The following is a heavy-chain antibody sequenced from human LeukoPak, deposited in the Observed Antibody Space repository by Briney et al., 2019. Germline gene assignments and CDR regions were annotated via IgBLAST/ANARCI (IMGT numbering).Heavy chain of an antibody. CDR1: GDSISSSNW. J-gene: IGHJ4*02. D-gene: IGHD7-27*01. Sequence: PSETLSLTCAVSGDSISSSNWWSLVRQPPGKGLEWIGEIYNSGSTNYNPSLKGRVTISVDKSKNQFSLKLSSVTAADTAVYYCARGRNWGGLDYWGQGTLVTVSS. CDR2: IYNSGST. CDR3: ARGRNWGGLDY. V-gene: IGHV4-4*02.